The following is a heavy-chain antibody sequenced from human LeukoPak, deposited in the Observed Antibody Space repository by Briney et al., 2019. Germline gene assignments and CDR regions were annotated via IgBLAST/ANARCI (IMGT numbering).Heavy chain of an antibody. CDR1: GFTFSSYW. J-gene: IGHJ5*02. CDR2: TNHNGNVN. CDR3: ARSGLYFCNWFDP. Sequence: GGSLRLSCAASGFTFSSYWMNWARQAPGKGLEWVASTNHNGNVNYYVDSVKGRFTISRDNAKNSLYLQMDSLRVEDTAIYYCARSGLYFCNWFDPWGQGTLVTVSS. V-gene: IGHV3-7*03. D-gene: IGHD2-2*02.